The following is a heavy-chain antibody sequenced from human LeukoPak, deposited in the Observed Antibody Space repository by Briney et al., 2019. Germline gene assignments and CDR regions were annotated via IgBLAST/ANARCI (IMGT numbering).Heavy chain of an antibody. Sequence: PGGSLRLSCAASGFTFGDYAMNWVRHSPGSGLEWISGINWNGASTNYAGSVKGRFTISRDNAKNSLYLQMNSLSAEDTAFYYCAREGAGYTSRLAIDYWGQGALVIVSS. V-gene: IGHV3-20*04. CDR1: GFTFGDYA. D-gene: IGHD6-19*01. CDR3: AREGAGYTSRLAIDY. CDR2: INWNGAST. J-gene: IGHJ4*02.